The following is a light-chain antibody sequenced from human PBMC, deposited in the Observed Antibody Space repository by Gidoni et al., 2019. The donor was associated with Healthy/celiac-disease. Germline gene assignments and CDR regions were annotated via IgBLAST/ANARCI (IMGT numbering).Light chain of an antibody. J-gene: IGKJ1*01. CDR1: QSVSSN. CDR2: GAS. CDR3: QQYNNWPPAVA. Sequence: EIVMTQSPAHLSVSPGERATLSCRASQSVSSNLAWYQQKPGQAPRLLIYGASTRATGIPARFSGSGSGTEFTLTISSLQSEDFAVYYCQQYNNWPPAVAFGQGTKVEIK. V-gene: IGKV3-15*01.